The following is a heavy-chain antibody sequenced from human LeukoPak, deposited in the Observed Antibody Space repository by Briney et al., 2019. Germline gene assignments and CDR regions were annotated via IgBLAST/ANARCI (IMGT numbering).Heavy chain of an antibody. J-gene: IGHJ4*02. CDR3: VKSGTFFLYYFDS. V-gene: IGHV3-21*01. Sequence: GGSLRLSCAASGFTFSSYSMNWVRQAPGKGLEWVSYISSSPSYIYYADSVKGRFTISRDNAKNSLYLQMNSLRAEDTAVYYCVKSGTFFLYYFDSWGQGTQLTVSS. CDR2: ISSSPSYI. D-gene: IGHD1-26*01. CDR1: GFTFSSYS.